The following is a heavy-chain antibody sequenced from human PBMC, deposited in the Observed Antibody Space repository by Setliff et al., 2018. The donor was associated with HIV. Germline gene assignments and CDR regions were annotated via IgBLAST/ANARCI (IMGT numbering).Heavy chain of an antibody. J-gene: IGHJ4*02. CDR2: IKQDGSEK. CDR3: ARNRDYYGSGSYGY. V-gene: IGHV3-7*03. CDR1: GFTFRSYW. D-gene: IGHD3-10*01. Sequence: PGGSLRLSCAVSGFTFRSYWMTWVRQAPGKGLEWVASIKQDGSEKYYVDSVKGRFSISRDNAKSSLYLRMNSLRAEDTAVYYCARNRDYYGSGSYGYWGQGTLVTVSS.